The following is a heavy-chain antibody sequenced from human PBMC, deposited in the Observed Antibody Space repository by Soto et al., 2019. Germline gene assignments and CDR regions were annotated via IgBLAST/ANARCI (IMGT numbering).Heavy chain of an antibody. Sequence: EVQLVESGGGLMRPGGSLRLSCTASGFTFDNYDMHWVRQRAGKGLEWVAAIGTTGHPYYPGSGKGRFTISRENVKNSLFLQVNDLKAGDTAVHYCARGSSGWYADLDYWGHGTLVTVSA. D-gene: IGHD6-19*01. CDR3: ARGSSGWYADLDY. V-gene: IGHV3-13*05. CDR2: IGTTGHP. CDR1: GFTFDNYD. J-gene: IGHJ4*01.